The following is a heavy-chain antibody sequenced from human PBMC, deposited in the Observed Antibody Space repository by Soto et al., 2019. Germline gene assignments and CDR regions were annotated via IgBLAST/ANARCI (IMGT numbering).Heavy chain of an antibody. V-gene: IGHV4-30-2*01. J-gene: IGHJ3*02. CDR3: ARGELLGDAFDI. D-gene: IGHD1-26*01. CDR1: GGSFNSGSYS. CDR2: IYHSGST. Sequence: SETLSLTCAVSGGSFNSGSYSWSWIRQPPGKGLEWIGYIYHSGSTNLNPSLKSRVTISVDTSTNQFSLQLNSVTAADTAVYFCARGELLGDAFDIWGQGTMVTVSS.